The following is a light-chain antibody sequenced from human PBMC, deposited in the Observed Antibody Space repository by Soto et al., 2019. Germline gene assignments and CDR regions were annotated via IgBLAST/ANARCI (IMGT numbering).Light chain of an antibody. CDR3: QQSYSTPPIT. Sequence: IQIAPSPSSPSASVGDRVTITCRASQSIRSYLNWYQQKPRKAPKLMIYAAYSLQSGVPSRFSGSGSGTDFTPTISSLQPEDFATYYCQQSYSTPPITFGQGTRLEIK. V-gene: IGKV1-39*01. CDR2: AAY. J-gene: IGKJ5*01. CDR1: QSIRSY.